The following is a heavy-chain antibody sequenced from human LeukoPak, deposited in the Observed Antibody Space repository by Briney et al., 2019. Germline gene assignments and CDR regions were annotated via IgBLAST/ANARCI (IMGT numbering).Heavy chain of an antibody. CDR1: GFTFSSYA. Sequence: GGSLRLSCTASGFTFSSYAMSWVRQGPGKGLEWVSAISGSGTSTYYADSMRGRFTISRDNSKNTLYLQTNSLRVEDTAVYYCAKDNDYGDYLADYWGQGTLVTVSS. CDR2: ISGSGTST. V-gene: IGHV3-23*01. CDR3: AKDNDYGDYLADY. D-gene: IGHD4-17*01. J-gene: IGHJ4*02.